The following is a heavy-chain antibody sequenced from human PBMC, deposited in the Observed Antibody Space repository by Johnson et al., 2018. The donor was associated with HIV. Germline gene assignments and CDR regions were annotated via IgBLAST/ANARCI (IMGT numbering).Heavy chain of an antibody. Sequence: VQLVESGGGVVRPGGSLRLSCAASGFTFSNAWMSWVRQAPGKGLEWVGRIKSKTDGGTTDYAAPVKGRFTISRDDSKNTLYLQMNSLRAEDTAVYYCAKGGFTIFGVVITDAFDIWGQGTLVTVSS. J-gene: IGHJ3*02. V-gene: IGHV3-15*01. CDR3: AKGGFTIFGVVITDAFDI. CDR1: GFTFSNAW. CDR2: IKSKTDGGTT. D-gene: IGHD3-3*01.